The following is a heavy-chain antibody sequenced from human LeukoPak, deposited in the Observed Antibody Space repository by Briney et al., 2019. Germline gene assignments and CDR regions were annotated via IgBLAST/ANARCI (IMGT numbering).Heavy chain of an antibody. V-gene: IGHV4-34*01. Sequence: PSETLSLTCAVYGGSFSGYYWSWIRQPPGKGLEWIGEINHSGSTNYNPSRKSRVTISVDTSKNQLSLKLSSVTAAVTAVYYCASVVPADGAFDIWGQGTMVTVSS. CDR1: GGSFSGYY. CDR2: INHSGST. J-gene: IGHJ3*02. D-gene: IGHD6-6*01. CDR3: ASVVPADGAFDI.